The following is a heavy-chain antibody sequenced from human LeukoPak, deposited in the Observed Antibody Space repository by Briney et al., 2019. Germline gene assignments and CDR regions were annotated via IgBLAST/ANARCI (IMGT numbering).Heavy chain of an antibody. CDR3: AREGSGGSFDY. Sequence: SETLSLTCTVSGYSISSGYYWGWIRQPPGKGLEWIGSIYHSGSTYYNPSLKSRVTISVDTSKNQFSLKLSSVTAADTAVYYCAREGSGGSFDYWGQGTLVTVSS. CDR2: IYHSGST. CDR1: GYSISSGYY. V-gene: IGHV4-38-2*02. D-gene: IGHD2-15*01. J-gene: IGHJ4*02.